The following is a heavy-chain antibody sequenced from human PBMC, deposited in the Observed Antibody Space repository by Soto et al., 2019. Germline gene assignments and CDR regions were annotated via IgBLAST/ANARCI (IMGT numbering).Heavy chain of an antibody. CDR3: ARDRYDFWSGYQNWFDP. CDR1: GGSISSYY. D-gene: IGHD3-3*01. V-gene: IGHV4-4*07. CDR2: IYTSGST. Sequence: KASETLSLTCTVSGGSISSYYWSWIRQPAGKGLEWIGRIYTSGSTNYNPSLKSRVTMSVDTSKNQFSLKLSSVTAADTAVYYCARDRYDFWSGYQNWFDPWGQGTLVTVSS. J-gene: IGHJ5*02.